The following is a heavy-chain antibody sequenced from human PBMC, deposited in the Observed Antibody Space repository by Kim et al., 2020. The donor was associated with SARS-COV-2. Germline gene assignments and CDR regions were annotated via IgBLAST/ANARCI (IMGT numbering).Heavy chain of an antibody. Sequence: YYGDSVQGLFTISRDNSRNTLYLQMSSLRAEDTAVYYCAANWNADYWGQGTLVTVST. V-gene: IGHV3-23*01. J-gene: IGHJ4*02. D-gene: IGHD1-1*01. CDR3: AANWNADY.